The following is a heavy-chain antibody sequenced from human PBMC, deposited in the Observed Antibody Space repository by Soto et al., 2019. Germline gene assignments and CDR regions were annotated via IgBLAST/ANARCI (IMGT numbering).Heavy chain of an antibody. CDR3: ARDPGQWLGQLDY. CDR1: GFTFSSYS. J-gene: IGHJ4*02. Sequence: GSLRLSCAASGFTFSSYSMNWVRQAPGKGLEWVSSISSSSSYIYYADSVKGRFTISRDNAKNSLYLQMNSLRAEDTAVYYCARDPGQWLGQLDYWGQGTLVTVSS. CDR2: ISSSSSYI. D-gene: IGHD6-19*01. V-gene: IGHV3-21*01.